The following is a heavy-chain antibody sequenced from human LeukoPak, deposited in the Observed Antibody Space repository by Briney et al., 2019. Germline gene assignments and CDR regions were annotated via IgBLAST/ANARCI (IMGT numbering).Heavy chain of an antibody. CDR3: ASSGSPDY. V-gene: IGHV4-34*01. J-gene: IGHJ4*02. Sequence: SETLSLTCAVYGGSFSGYYWSWIRQPPGKGLEWIGEINHSGSTNYNPSLKSRVTISVDTSKNQFSLKLSSVTAADTAVYYCASSGSPDYWGQGTLVTVSS. CDR1: GGSFSGYY. D-gene: IGHD1-26*01. CDR2: INHSGST.